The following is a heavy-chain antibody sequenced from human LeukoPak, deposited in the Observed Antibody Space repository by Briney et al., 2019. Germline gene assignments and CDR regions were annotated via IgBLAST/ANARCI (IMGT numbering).Heavy chain of an antibody. CDR2: TYNSGST. CDR3: ARAIWYGSGTTAFDY. Sequence: SETLSLTCTVAGGSISSYYWSWIRQPAGKGLEWIGRTYNSGSTNYNTNYNPSLSSRVTMSVDTSKNQCSLKLNSVTAADTAVYFCARAIWYGSGTTAFDYWGQGTLVTVSS. J-gene: IGHJ4*02. V-gene: IGHV4-4*07. D-gene: IGHD3-10*01. CDR1: GGSISSYY.